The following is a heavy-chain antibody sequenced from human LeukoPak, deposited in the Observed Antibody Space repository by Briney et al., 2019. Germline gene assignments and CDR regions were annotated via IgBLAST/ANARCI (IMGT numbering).Heavy chain of an antibody. V-gene: IGHV5-51*01. CDR1: GYSFTTYW. J-gene: IGHJ3*01. CDR2: IYPGDSDT. D-gene: IGHD1-1*01. Sequence: GESLKISCEGSGYSFTTYWVGWVRQMPGKGLEWMGIIYPGDSDTRYSPSFQGQVTISADKSISTAYLQWSSLKASDTAMYYCARQIGIATTFAFDVWGQGTMVSVSS. CDR3: ARQIGIATTFAFDV.